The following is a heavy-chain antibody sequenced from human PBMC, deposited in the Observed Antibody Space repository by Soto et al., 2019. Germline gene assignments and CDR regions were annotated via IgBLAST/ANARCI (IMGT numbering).Heavy chain of an antibody. D-gene: IGHD3-10*01. CDR3: ARGVTMVRGAHWFDP. Sequence: QLQLQESGSGLVKPSQTLSLTCAVSGGSISSGGYSWSWIRQPPGKGLEWIGYIYHSGSTYYNPSLKSRVTISVDRSKNQFSLKLSSVTAADTAVYYCARGVTMVRGAHWFDPWGQGTLVTVSS. V-gene: IGHV4-30-2*01. CDR2: IYHSGST. CDR1: GGSISSGGYS. J-gene: IGHJ5*02.